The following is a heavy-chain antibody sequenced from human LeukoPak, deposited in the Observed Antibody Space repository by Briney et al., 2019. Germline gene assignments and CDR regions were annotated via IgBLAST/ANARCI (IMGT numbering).Heavy chain of an antibody. V-gene: IGHV3-20*04. J-gene: IGHJ5*02. CDR1: GFSFDDYG. CDR2: INWNSGST. Sequence: GGSLRLSCAASGFSFDDYGMSWVRQAPGKGLEWISGINWNSGSTGYADSVKGRFTISRDNAKNSLYLQMNSLRAEDTAVYYCAKPAVLRYFDWLLYPSWFDPWGQGTLVTVSS. CDR3: AKPAVLRYFDWLLYPSWFDP. D-gene: IGHD3-9*01.